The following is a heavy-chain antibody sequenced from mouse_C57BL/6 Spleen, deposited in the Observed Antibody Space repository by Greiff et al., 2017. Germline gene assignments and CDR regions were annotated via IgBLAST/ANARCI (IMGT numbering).Heavy chain of an antibody. CDR1: GYTFTDYY. V-gene: IGHV1-26*01. CDR2: INPNNGGT. Sequence: EVQLQQSGPELVKPGASVKISCKASGYTFTDYYMNWVKQSHGKSLEWIGDINPNNGGTSYNQKFKGKATLTVDKSSSTAYMELRSLTSEDSAVYYCAREPRQLRLPYAMDYWGQGTSVTVSS. J-gene: IGHJ4*01. D-gene: IGHD3-2*02. CDR3: AREPRQLRLPYAMDY.